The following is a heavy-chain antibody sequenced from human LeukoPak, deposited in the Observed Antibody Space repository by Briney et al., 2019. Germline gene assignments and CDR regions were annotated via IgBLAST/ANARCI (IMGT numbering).Heavy chain of an antibody. CDR2: ISSSGSTI. D-gene: IGHD3-10*01. CDR1: GFTFSSYE. CDR3: ARDGVLLWFGEPASAFDI. Sequence: GGSLRLSCAASGFTFSSYEMNRVRQAPGKGLEWVSYISSSGSTIYYADSVKGRFTISRDNAKNSLYLQMNSLRAEDTAVYYCARDGVLLWFGEPASAFDIWGQGTMVTVSS. V-gene: IGHV3-48*03. J-gene: IGHJ3*02.